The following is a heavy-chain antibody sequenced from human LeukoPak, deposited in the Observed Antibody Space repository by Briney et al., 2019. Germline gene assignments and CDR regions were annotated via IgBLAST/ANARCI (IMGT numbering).Heavy chain of an antibody. D-gene: IGHD3-10*01. CDR3: ARSSPSGSLKFDY. Sequence: PSETLSLTCTVSGGSISSYYWSWIRQPPGKGLEWIGYIYNSVNTKYNPPLKSRLTLSVDTSKNQFSLKLSSVTAADTAVYYCARSSPSGSLKFDYWGQGTLVTVSS. CDR2: IYNSVNT. V-gene: IGHV4-59*01. J-gene: IGHJ4*02. CDR1: GGSISSYY.